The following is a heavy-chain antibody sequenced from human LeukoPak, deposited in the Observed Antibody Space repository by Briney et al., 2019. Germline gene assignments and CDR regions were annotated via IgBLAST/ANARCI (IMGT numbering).Heavy chain of an antibody. V-gene: IGHV3-23*01. J-gene: IGHJ4*02. D-gene: IGHD1/OR15-1a*01. CDR1: GFDFSSNW. CDR3: AKGEQGVDY. CDR2: ISGSGGST. Sequence: GGSLRLSCAASGFDFSSNWMHWVRQAPGKGLEWVSGISGSGGSTYYADSVKGRFTISRDNSKNTLYLQMNSLRAEDTAVYYCAKGEQGVDYWGQGTLVTVSS.